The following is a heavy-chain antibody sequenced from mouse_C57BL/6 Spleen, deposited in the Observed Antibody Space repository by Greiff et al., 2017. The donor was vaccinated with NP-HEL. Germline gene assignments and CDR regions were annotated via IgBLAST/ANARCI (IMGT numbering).Heavy chain of an antibody. V-gene: IGHV14-4*01. D-gene: IGHD2-2*01. CDR3: TTGGGYNYAMDY. CDR2: IDPENGDT. J-gene: IGHJ4*01. CDR1: GFNIKDDY. Sequence: EVKLVESGAELVRPGASVKLSCTASGFNIKDDYMHWVKQRPEQGLEWIGWIDPENGDTEYASKFQGKAIITADTSSNTAYLQLSSLTSEDTAGHYGTTGGGYNYAMDYWGQGTSVTVSS.